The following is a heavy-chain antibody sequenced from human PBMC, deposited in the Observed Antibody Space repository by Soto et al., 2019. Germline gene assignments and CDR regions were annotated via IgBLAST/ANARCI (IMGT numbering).Heavy chain of an antibody. D-gene: IGHD3-10*01. CDR1: GGSFSGYY. CDR3: ARGTGAGFGEYYYYYYGMDV. Sequence: KPSETLSLTCAVYGGSFSGYYWSWIRQPPGKGLEWIGEINHSGSTNYNPSLKSRVTISVDTSKNQFSLKLSSVTAADTAVYYCARGTGAGFGEYYYYYYGMDVWGQGTTVTVSS. CDR2: INHSGST. J-gene: IGHJ6*02. V-gene: IGHV4-34*01.